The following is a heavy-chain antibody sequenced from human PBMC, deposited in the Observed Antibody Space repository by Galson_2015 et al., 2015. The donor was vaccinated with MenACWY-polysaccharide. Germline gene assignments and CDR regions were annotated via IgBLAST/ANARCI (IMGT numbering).Heavy chain of an antibody. CDR3: TRHAWGEH. D-gene: IGHD3-10*01. J-gene: IGHJ4*02. Sequence: SLRLSCAASGFTLSSNSINWVRQPPGRGLEWISVIHSDDNTHFADFVKGRFTISRDNSKNTFFLQMSSLRAEDTALYYCTRHAWGEHWGQGTLVTVSS. V-gene: IGHV3-66*02. CDR2: IHSDDNT. CDR1: GFTLSSNS.